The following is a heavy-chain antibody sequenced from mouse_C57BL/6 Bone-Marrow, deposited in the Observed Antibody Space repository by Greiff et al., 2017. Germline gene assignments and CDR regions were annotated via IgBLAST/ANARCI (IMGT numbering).Heavy chain of an antibody. V-gene: IGHV5-17*01. CDR2: ISSGSSTI. Sequence: EVMLVESGGGLVKPGGSLKLSCAASGFTFSDYGMHWVRQAPEKGLEWVAYISSGSSTIYYADTVKGRFTISRDNAKNTLFLQMTSLRSEDTAMYYCARDNYPHYYAMDYWGQGTSVTVSS. J-gene: IGHJ4*01. D-gene: IGHD1-3*01. CDR1: GFTFSDYG. CDR3: ARDNYPHYYAMDY.